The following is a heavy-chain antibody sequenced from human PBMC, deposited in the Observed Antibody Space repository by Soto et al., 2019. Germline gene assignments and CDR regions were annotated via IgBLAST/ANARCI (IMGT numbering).Heavy chain of an antibody. Sequence: XTLSLTCRVSGXSITSSDYDWAWIRQPPGKGLEWIWSMFYSGLTYYNPSLKIRVTLSVDTSKNQFSVRLNSVTAADTAVYYCAPLSVSLSGPYGIHVWGQGTTVTVSS. CDR3: APLSVSLSGPYGIHV. CDR1: GXSITSSDYD. CDR2: MFYSGLT. V-gene: IGHV4-39*01. J-gene: IGHJ6*02. D-gene: IGHD2-15*01.